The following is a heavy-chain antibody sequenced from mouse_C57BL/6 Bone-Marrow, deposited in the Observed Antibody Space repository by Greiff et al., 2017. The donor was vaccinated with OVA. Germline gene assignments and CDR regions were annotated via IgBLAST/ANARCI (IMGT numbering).Heavy chain of an antibody. CDR1: GYTFTSYW. Sequence: QVQLQQSGAELVKPGASVKLSCKASGYTFTSYWMHWVKQRPGQGLEWIGMIHPNSGSTNYNEKFKSKATLTVDKSSSTAYMQLSSLTSEDSAVYYCASYYGSSYIDYWGQGTTLTVSS. CDR2: IHPNSGST. J-gene: IGHJ2*01. V-gene: IGHV1-64*01. CDR3: ASYYGSSYIDY. D-gene: IGHD1-1*01.